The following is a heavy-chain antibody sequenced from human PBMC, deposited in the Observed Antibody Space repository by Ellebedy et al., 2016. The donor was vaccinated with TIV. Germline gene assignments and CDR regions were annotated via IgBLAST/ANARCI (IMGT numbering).Heavy chain of an antibody. D-gene: IGHD2/OR15-2a*01. J-gene: IGHJ4*02. V-gene: IGHV3-30*03. CDR2: ISYDGSNK. Sequence: GESLKISXAASGFTFSSYGMHWVRQAPGKGLEWVAVISYDGSNKYYADSVKGRFTISRDNSKNTLYLQMSSLRAEDTAVYYCVRPTSSYCFDFWGQGALVTVSS. CDR1: GFTFSSYG. CDR3: VRPTSSYCFDF.